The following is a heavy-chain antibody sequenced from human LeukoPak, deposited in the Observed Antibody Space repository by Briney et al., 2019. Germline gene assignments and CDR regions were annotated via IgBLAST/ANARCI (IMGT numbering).Heavy chain of an antibody. J-gene: IGHJ4*02. CDR1: GFTVSSNY. CDR3: LRDLNWSLDQ. CDR2: IKSDGITI. Sequence: GGSLRLSCAASGFTVSSNYMSWVRHAPGKGLVWVSRIKSDGITITYADSVKGRFTISRDNAKNTLYLQMNSLRAEDTAVYYCLRDLNWSLDQWGQGTLVTVSS. V-gene: IGHV3-74*01. D-gene: IGHD1-20*01.